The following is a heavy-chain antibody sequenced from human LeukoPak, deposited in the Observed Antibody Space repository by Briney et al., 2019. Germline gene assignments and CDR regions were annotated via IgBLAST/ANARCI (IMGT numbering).Heavy chain of an antibody. CDR2: YSGNT. D-gene: IGHD2-15*01. Sequence: SETLSPTCTVSGGSISTYYWSWIRQPPGKGLEWIGYYSGNTNYNPSLKSRVTISVDTSKNQFSLKLSSVTAADTALYYCARHYCSGGSCYLGFDYWGQGTLVTVSS. J-gene: IGHJ4*02. CDR1: GGSISTYY. V-gene: IGHV4-59*01. CDR3: ARHYCSGGSCYLGFDY.